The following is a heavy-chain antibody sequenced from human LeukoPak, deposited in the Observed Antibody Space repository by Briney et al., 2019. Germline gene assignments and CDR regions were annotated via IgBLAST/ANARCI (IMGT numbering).Heavy chain of an antibody. CDR3: ARVHSYGYGWFDP. Sequence: SETLSLTCTVSGGSISSYYWSWIRQPPGKGLEWIGYIYYSGSTNYNPSLKSRVTISVDTSKNQFSLKLSSVTAADTAVYYCARVHSYGYGWFDPWGQGILVTVSS. V-gene: IGHV4-59*01. CDR2: IYYSGST. D-gene: IGHD5-18*01. J-gene: IGHJ5*02. CDR1: GGSISSYY.